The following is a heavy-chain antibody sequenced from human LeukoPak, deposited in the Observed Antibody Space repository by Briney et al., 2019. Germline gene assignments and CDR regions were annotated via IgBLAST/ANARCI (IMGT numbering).Heavy chain of an antibody. CDR3: ANPFDPKADY. J-gene: IGHJ4*02. V-gene: IGHV3-30-3*01. Sequence: GGSLRLSCAASGFTFSSYAMHWVRQAPGKGLEWVAVISYDGSNKYDADSVKGRFTISRDNPKNTLYLQMNSLRAEDTAVYYCANPFDPKADYWGQGTLVTVSS. CDR1: GFTFSSYA. CDR2: ISYDGSNK. D-gene: IGHD3-16*01.